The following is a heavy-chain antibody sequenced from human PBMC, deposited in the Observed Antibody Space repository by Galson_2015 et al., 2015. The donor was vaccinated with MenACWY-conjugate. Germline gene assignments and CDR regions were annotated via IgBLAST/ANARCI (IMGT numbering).Heavy chain of an antibody. CDR2: IGSRGRTI. J-gene: IGHJ4*02. V-gene: IGHV3-48*03. Sequence: SLRLSCAASGFTFSNYEMNWVRQAPGKGLEWISYIGSRGRTIYYADSVKGRFTISRDDAKNSLYLQMNSLRAEDTAVYYCARDPGDYSFDYWGQGTLVTVSS. D-gene: IGHD4-17*01. CDR1: GFTFSNYE. CDR3: ARDPGDYSFDY.